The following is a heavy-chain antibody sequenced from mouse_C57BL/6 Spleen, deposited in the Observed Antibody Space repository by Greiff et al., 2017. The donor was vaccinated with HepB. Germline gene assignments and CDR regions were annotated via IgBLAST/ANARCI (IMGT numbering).Heavy chain of an antibody. Sequence: QQSGPELVKPGASVKISCKASGYAFSSSWMNWVKQRPGKGLEWIGRIYPGDGDTNYNGKFKGKATLTADKSSSTAYMQLSSLTSEDSAVYFCARDYYDYDGYWGQGTTLTVSS. CDR2: IYPGDGDT. J-gene: IGHJ2*01. CDR3: ARDYYDYDGY. V-gene: IGHV1-82*01. D-gene: IGHD2-4*01. CDR1: GYAFSSSW.